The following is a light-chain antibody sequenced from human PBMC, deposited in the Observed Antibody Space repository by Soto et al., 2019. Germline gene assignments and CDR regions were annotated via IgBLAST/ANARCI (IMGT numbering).Light chain of an antibody. V-gene: IGKV3-20*01. CDR2: AAS. J-gene: IGKJ1*01. CDR3: QQYGSSVTWT. Sequence: EVVLTQSPGTVSLSPGERATLSCRASQSITSSYIAWYQQKPGQAPRLLIYAASSRATGIPDRFSGSGSGTDFTLSISRLEPEDFAVYYCQQYGSSVTWTVGQGTKVEIK. CDR1: QSITSSY.